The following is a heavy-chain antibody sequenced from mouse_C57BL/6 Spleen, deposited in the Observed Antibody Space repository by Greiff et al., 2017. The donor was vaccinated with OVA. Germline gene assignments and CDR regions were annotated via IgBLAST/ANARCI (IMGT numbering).Heavy chain of an antibody. CDR2: IDPSDSYT. J-gene: IGHJ4*01. V-gene: IGHV1-59*01. Sequence: QVQLKQPGAELVRPGTSVKLSCKASGYTFTSYWMHWVKQRPGQGLEWIGVIDPSDSYTNYNQKFKGKATLTVDTSSSTAYMQLSSLTSEDSAVYYCARRYGSSYDAMDYWGQGTSVTVSS. D-gene: IGHD1-1*01. CDR3: ARRYGSSYDAMDY. CDR1: GYTFTSYW.